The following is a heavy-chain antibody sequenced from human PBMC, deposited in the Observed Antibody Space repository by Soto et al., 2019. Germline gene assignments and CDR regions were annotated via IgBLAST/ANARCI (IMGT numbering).Heavy chain of an antibody. V-gene: IGHV4-31*03. CDR2: IYYSGST. J-gene: IGHJ2*01. CDR3: ARDGADGDSTYWYFDL. CDR1: GGSISSGGYY. Sequence: KPSETLSLTCTVSGGSISSGGYYWSWIRQHPGKGLEWIGYIYYSGSTYYNPSLKSRVTISVDTSKNQFSLKLSSVTAADTAVYYCARDGADGDSTYWYFDLWGRGTLVTVSS. D-gene: IGHD4-17*01.